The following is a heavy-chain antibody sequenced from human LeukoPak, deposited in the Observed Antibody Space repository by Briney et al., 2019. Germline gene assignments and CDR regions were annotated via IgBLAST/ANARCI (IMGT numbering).Heavy chain of an antibody. CDR2: ISGSGGST. J-gene: IGHJ4*02. D-gene: IGHD3-22*01. CDR1: GFTFSSYW. Sequence: GGSLRLSCAASGFTFSSYWMSWVRQAPGKGLEWVSAISGSGGSTYYADSVKGRFTISRDNSKNTLYLQMNSLRAEDTAVYYCAKESSSGYYSNSDYWGQGTLVTVSS. CDR3: AKESSSGYYSNSDY. V-gene: IGHV3-23*01.